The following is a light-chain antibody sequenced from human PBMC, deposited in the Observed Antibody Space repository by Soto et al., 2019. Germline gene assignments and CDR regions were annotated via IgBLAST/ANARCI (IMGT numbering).Light chain of an antibody. CDR2: AAS. CDR1: QDISNY. Sequence: IRMTQSPSSLSASVGAKVSFPCQASQDISNYLNWYQQKPGKAPKLLIYAASNLQTGVPSRFSGSGSGTDFTFTISSLQPEDIATYYCQQYDNLPITFGQGTRLEIK. CDR3: QQYDNLPIT. V-gene: IGKV1-33*01. J-gene: IGKJ5*01.